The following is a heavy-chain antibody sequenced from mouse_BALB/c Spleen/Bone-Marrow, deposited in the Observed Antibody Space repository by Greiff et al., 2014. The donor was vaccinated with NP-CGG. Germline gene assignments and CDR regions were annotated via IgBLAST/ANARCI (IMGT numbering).Heavy chain of an antibody. D-gene: IGHD2-10*02. CDR2: FYPGSGSI. CDR3: ARHESYGNYLYFDV. Sequence: QVQLQQSGAGLVKPGASVKLSCKASGYTFTEYIIHWVKQRSGQGLEWIGWFYPGSGSIKYNEKFKDKATLTADKSSSTVYMELSKLTSESSAVYVCARHESYGNYLYFDVWGAGTTVTVSS. CDR1: GYTFTEYI. J-gene: IGHJ1*01. V-gene: IGHV1-62-2*01.